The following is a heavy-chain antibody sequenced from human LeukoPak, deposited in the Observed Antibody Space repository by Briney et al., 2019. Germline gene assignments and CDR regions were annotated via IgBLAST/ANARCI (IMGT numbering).Heavy chain of an antibody. CDR1: GYTFTDNY. D-gene: IGHD4-17*01. V-gene: IGHV1-2*02. CDR2: INPNSGGK. Sequence: ASVKVSCKASGYTFTDNYMHWVRQAPGQGLEWMGWINPNSGGKNYAQKFQGRVSMTRDTSISTAYLQWSSLKASDTAMYYCARGLSPHYGDSNLYDYWGQGTLVTASS. CDR3: ARGLSPHYGDSNLYDY. J-gene: IGHJ4*02.